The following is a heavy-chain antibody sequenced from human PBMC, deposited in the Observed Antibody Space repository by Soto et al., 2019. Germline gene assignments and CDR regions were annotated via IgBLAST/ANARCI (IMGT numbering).Heavy chain of an antibody. J-gene: IGHJ6*02. D-gene: IGHD5-12*01. CDR1: GFTFSSYG. CDR3: AREDIVATIEGYYYYGIDV. CDR2: IWYDGSNK. Sequence: GGSLRLSCAASGFTFSSYGMHWVRQAPGKGLEWVAVIWYDGSNKYYAESVKGRLTISRDNSKNTLYLQMNNMRAEDTAVYYCAREDIVATIEGYYYYGIDVWGQGTTVTVSS. V-gene: IGHV3-33*01.